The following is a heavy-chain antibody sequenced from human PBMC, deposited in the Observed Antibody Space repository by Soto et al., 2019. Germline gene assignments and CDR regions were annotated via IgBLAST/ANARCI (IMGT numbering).Heavy chain of an antibody. J-gene: IGHJ4*02. CDR3: GNTSYGSGSYSDN. CDR1: ELPVSSNY. V-gene: IGHV3-53*01. D-gene: IGHD3-10*01. Sequence: EVQLVESGGGLIQPGGSLRLSCAASELPVSSNYMTWVRPAPGKGLEWVSVIYSGGDTYYADSVKGRFTISRNNSKNPLYLPMNNQRTEDTAVYYWGNTSYGSGSYSDNWGPGTLVTVSS. CDR2: IYSGGDT.